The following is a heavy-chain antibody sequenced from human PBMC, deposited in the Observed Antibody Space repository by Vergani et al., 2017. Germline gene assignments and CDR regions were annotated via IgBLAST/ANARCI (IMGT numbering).Heavy chain of an antibody. CDR3: ARGSCLGGSCYKPLVDY. V-gene: IGHV4-61*02. CDR2: IHTSGST. Sequence: QVQLQESGPGLVKPSQTLSLTCTVSGGSINSHNYYWSWIRQPAGKGLEWIGRIHTSGSTNYNPSLKSRVTMSEDTSKNQFSLNLTSVTAADTAVYFCARGSCLGGSCYKPLVDYWGQGILVTGSS. CDR1: GGSINSHNYY. J-gene: IGHJ4*02. D-gene: IGHD2-15*01.